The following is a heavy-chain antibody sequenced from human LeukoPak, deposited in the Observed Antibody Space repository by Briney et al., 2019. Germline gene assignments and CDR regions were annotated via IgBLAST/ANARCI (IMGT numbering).Heavy chain of an antibody. CDR3: VRHSYFDTSTSYLPGPDY. J-gene: IGHJ4*02. CDR2: IYHSGST. Sequence: SETLSLTCAVSGGSISSSNWWSWVRQPPGKGLEWIGEIYHSGSTNYNPSLKSRVTIAGDTSRNQFSLKLSSVTAADTAVFFCVRHSYFDTSTSYLPGPDYWGQGTLVTVSS. V-gene: IGHV4-4*02. D-gene: IGHD2/OR15-2a*01. CDR1: GGSISSSNW.